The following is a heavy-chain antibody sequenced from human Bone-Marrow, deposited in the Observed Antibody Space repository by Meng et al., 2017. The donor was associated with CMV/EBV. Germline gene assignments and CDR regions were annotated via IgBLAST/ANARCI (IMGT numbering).Heavy chain of an antibody. CDR2: INPDSGGT. Sequence: KASGYTFTGYYMHWVRQAPGQGLEWMGWINPDSGGTNYAQKFQGRVTMTRDTSISTAYMELSRLRSDDTAVYYCARGYGLGVGAAVDYWGQGTLVTVSS. V-gene: IGHV1-2*02. CDR3: ARGYGLGVGAAVDY. J-gene: IGHJ4*02. D-gene: IGHD1-26*01. CDR1: GYTFTGYY.